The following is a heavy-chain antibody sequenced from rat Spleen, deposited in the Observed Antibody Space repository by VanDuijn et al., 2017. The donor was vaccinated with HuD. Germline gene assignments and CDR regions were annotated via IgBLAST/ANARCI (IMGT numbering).Heavy chain of an antibody. V-gene: IGHV2-6*01. CDR1: GFSLTSNS. Sequence: QVQLKESGPGLVQPSQTLSLTCTVSGFSLTSNSVSWVRQPPGKGLEWIATISSGGHTYYSSALKSRLSISRATSKSQLFLNLNSLQSEDTAIYFCTRDHSYWDNYYPGGFAYWGQGTLVTVSS. CDR2: ISSGGHT. D-gene: IGHD2-6*01. CDR3: TRDHSYWDNYYPGGFAY. J-gene: IGHJ3*01.